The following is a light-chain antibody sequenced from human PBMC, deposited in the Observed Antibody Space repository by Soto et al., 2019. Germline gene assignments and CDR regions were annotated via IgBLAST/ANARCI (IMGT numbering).Light chain of an antibody. J-gene: IGKJ1*01. V-gene: IGKV1-27*01. CDR2: AAS. Sequence: DIQMTQSPSSLSASVGDRVTITCRASQGISNFLTWYQQKPGKVPKLLIYAASTLKSGVPSRFGGSGSGTDFTLTISSLQPEDVATYYCQNYNSAFRTFGQGPKVEIK. CDR3: QNYNSAFRT. CDR1: QGISNF.